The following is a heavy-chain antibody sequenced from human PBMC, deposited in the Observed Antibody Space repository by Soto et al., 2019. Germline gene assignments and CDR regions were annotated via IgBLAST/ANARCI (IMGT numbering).Heavy chain of an antibody. CDR3: ARVKAAAGGGYYYYMDV. D-gene: IGHD6-13*01. CDR1: GFTFDDYG. CDR2: INWNGGST. J-gene: IGHJ6*03. V-gene: IGHV3-20*01. Sequence: GGSLRLSCAASGFTFDDYGMSWVRQAPGKGLEWVSGINWNGGSTGYADSVKGRFTISRDNAKNSLYLQMNSLRAEDTALYHCARVKAAAGGGYYYYMDVWGKGTTVTVSS.